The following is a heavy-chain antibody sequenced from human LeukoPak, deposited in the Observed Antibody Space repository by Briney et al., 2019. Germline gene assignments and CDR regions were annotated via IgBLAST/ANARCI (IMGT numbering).Heavy chain of an antibody. J-gene: IGHJ4*02. CDR1: GFTFSSYG. CDR2: ISGSGGST. D-gene: IGHD3-22*01. Sequence: GGTLRLSCAASGFTFSSYGMSWVRQAPGKGLEWVSAISGSGGSTYYADSVKGRFTISRDNSKNTLYLQMNSLRAEDTAVYYCATGVGRYYYDSSGYYFDYWGQGTLVTVSS. V-gene: IGHV3-23*01. CDR3: ATGVGRYYYDSSGYYFDY.